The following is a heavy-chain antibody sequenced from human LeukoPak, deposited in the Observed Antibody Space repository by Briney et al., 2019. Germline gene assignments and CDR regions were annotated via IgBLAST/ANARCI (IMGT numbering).Heavy chain of an antibody. Sequence: SETLSLTCTVSGGSISSRSYYWVWIRQPPGKGLEWIGSIYYRGSISYNPSLKSRSTISVDTSKNQFSRKLSSVTAADTAVYYCARQTIIGVVMGLFDYCGQRALVTVSS. CDR2: IYYRGSI. CDR1: GGSISSRSYY. CDR3: ARQTIIGVVMGLFDY. V-gene: IGHV4-39*01. J-gene: IGHJ4*02. D-gene: IGHD3-3*01.